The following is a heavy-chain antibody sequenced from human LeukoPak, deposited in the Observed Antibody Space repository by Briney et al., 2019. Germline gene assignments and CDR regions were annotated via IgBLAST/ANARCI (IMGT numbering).Heavy chain of an antibody. CDR1: GGSISSSNW. D-gene: IGHD3-22*01. CDR3: ARGDYYDSSGTYYFDY. V-gene: IGHV4-4*02. CDR2: IYHSGST. Sequence: SETPSLTCAVSGGSISSSNWWSWVRQPPGKGLEWIGEIYHSGSTNYNPSLKSRVTISVDKSKNQFSLKLSSVTAADTAVYYCARGDYYDSSGTYYFDYWGQGTLVTVSS. J-gene: IGHJ4*02.